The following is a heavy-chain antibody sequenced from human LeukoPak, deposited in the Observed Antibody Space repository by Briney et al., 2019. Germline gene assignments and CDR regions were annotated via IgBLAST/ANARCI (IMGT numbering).Heavy chain of an antibody. J-gene: IGHJ6*03. CDR2: ISYDGSNK. CDR3: AKNYYYMDV. V-gene: IGHV3-30*18. Sequence: GGSLRLSCAASGFTFSSYGMSWVRQAPGKGLEWVAVISYDGSNKYYADSVKGRFTISRDNSKNTLYLQMNSLRAEDTAVYYCAKNYYYMDVWGKGTTVTVSS. CDR1: GFTFSSYG.